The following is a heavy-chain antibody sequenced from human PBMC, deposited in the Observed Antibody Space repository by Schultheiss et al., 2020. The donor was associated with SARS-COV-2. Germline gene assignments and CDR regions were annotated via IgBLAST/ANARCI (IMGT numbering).Heavy chain of an antibody. J-gene: IGHJ4*02. V-gene: IGHV1-8*01. CDR1: GYTFTSYD. D-gene: IGHD3-10*01. CDR2: MNPNSGNT. Sequence: GESLKISCKASGYTFTSYDINWVRQATGQGLEWMGWMNPNSGNTGYAQKFQGRVTMTTDTSTSTAYMELRSLRSDDTAVYYCARDNYGLFDYWGQGTLVTVSS. CDR3: ARDNYGLFDY.